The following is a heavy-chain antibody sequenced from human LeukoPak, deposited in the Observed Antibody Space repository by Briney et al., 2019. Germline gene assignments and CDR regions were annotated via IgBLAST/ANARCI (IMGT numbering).Heavy chain of an antibody. CDR2: ISYDGSNK. J-gene: IGHJ4*02. CDR1: GFTFSSYA. CDR3: AKGSRAQGYYFDF. D-gene: IGHD3-10*01. V-gene: IGHV3-30-3*01. Sequence: GGSLRLSCAASGFTFSSYAMHWVRQAPGKGLGWVAVISYDGSNKYYADSVKGRFTISRDNSKNTLYLQMNSLRAEDTAAYYCAKGSRAQGYYFDFWGQGTLVTVSS.